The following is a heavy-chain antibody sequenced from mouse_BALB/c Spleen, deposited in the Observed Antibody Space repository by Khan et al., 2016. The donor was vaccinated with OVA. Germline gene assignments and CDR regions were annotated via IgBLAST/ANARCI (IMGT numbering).Heavy chain of an antibody. J-gene: IGHJ2*01. V-gene: IGHV3-2*02. CDR3: ARSVTITTVVATDFDY. D-gene: IGHD1-1*01. Sequence: EVKLEESGPGLVKPSQSLSLTCTVTGYSITSDYAWNWIRQFPGNQLEWMGYISYSGRTSYNPSLKSRISITRDTSKNQFFLQLNSVTTDDTATYYCARSVTITTVVATDFDYWGQGTTLTVSS. CDR2: ISYSGRT. CDR1: GYSITSDYA.